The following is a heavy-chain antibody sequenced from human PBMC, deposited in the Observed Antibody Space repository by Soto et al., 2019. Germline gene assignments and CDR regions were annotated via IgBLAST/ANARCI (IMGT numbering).Heavy chain of an antibody. V-gene: IGHV3-30*18. Sequence: QVQLVESGGGVVQPGRSLRLSCAASGFTFSSYGMHWVRQAPGKGLEWVAVISYDGSNKYYADSVKGRFTISRDNSKNPLYLQMNSLRAEDTAVYYCAKDYGDYEGFDYWGPGTLVTVSS. D-gene: IGHD4-17*01. J-gene: IGHJ4*02. CDR3: AKDYGDYEGFDY. CDR2: ISYDGSNK. CDR1: GFTFSSYG.